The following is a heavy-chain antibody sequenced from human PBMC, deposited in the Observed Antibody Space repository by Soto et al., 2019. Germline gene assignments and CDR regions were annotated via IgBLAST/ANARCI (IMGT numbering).Heavy chain of an antibody. Sequence: EVQLLESGGGLVQPGGSLRVSCAASGFTFRSYAMCWVRQAPRKRLEWLSCLGGSGDSTYYADSVKGRFTISRDNSKNTVDLQMNSLRAEDTAVYYCVKRSGQSNGWGAFDIWGQGAMVTVSS. D-gene: IGHD6-19*01. CDR3: VKRSGQSNGWGAFDI. CDR2: LGGSGDST. J-gene: IGHJ3*02. V-gene: IGHV3-23*01. CDR1: GFTFRSYA.